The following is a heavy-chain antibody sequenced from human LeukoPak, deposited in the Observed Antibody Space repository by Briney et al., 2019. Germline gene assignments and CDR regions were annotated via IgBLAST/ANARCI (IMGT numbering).Heavy chain of an antibody. J-gene: IGHJ5*02. V-gene: IGHV1-18*01. CDR1: GYTFTSYG. D-gene: IGHD4-11*01. Sequence: GASVKVSCKASGYTFTSYGISWVRQAPGQGLEWMGWISAYNGNTNYAQKLQGRVTMTTDTSTSTAYMELRSLRSDDTAVYYCARSPMGGMRTVTPTGWFDPWGQGTLVTVSS. CDR3: ARSPMGGMRTVTPTGWFDP. CDR2: ISAYNGNT.